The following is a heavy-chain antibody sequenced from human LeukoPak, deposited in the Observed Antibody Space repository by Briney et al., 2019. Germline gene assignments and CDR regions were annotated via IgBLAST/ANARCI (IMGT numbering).Heavy chain of an antibody. CDR1: GGSISSYY. CDR3: AVAAAADPYNWFDP. CDR2: IYYGGST. D-gene: IGHD6-13*01. J-gene: IGHJ5*02. Sequence: SETLSLTCTVSGGSISSYYWSWIRQPPGKGLEWIGYIYYGGSTNYNPSLKSRVTISVDTSKNQFSLKLSSVTAADTAVYYCAVAAAADPYNWFDPWGQGTLVTVSS. V-gene: IGHV4-59*01.